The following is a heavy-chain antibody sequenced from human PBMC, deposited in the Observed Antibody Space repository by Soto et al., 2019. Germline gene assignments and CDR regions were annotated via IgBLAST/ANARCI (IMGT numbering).Heavy chain of an antibody. CDR1: GYILTTYY. J-gene: IGHJ4*02. D-gene: IGHD5-18*01. Sequence: ASVKVSCKAFGYILTTYYMHWVRQAPGQGLEWMAMINPGDGSTTYAQKFQGRVTMTRDTSTSTLYMELSSLRSEDTAVYYCARAVKTAMIWGQGTLVTVSS. CDR2: INPGDGST. CDR3: ARAVKTAMI. V-gene: IGHV1-46*01.